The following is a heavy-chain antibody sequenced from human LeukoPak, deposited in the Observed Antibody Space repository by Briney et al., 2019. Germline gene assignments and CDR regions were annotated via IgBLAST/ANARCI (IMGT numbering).Heavy chain of an antibody. CDR2: INWNGGST. CDR1: GFTFDDYG. D-gene: IGHD3-10*01. V-gene: IGHV3-20*01. J-gene: IGHJ6*02. Sequence: GGSLRLSCAASGFTFDDYGMSWVRQAPGKGLEWVSGINWNGGSTGYADSVKGRFTISRDNAKNSLYLQMNSLRAEDTALYHCAGLRRNGSGSYRYYYYGMDVWGQGTTVTVSS. CDR3: AGLRRNGSGSYRYYYYGMDV.